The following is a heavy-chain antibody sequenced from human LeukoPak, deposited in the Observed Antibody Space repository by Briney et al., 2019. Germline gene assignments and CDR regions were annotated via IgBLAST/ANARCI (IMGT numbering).Heavy chain of an antibody. V-gene: IGHV4-4*07. D-gene: IGHD3-22*01. CDR2: IYTSGST. CDR3: AREYDSSGYYPVHDY. CDR1: GGSISSYY. J-gene: IGHJ4*02. Sequence: PSETLSLTCTVSGGSISSYYWSWIRQPAGKGLDWIGRIYTSGSTNYNPSLKSRVTMSVDTSKNQFSLKLSSVTAADTAVYYCAREYDSSGYYPVHDYWGQGTLVTVSS.